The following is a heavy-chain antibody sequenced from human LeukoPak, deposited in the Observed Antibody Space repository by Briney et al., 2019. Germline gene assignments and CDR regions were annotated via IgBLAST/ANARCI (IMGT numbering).Heavy chain of an antibody. V-gene: IGHV3-21*01. D-gene: IGHD1-7*01. Sequence: GGSLRLSCAASGFTFSSYRMNWVRQAPGKGLEWVSSMNSRSSSKYYADSVKGRFTISRDNAKNSLYLQMNSLRAEDTAVYYCAREVTGTTFDYWGQGTLVTVSS. CDR3: AREVTGTTFDY. CDR1: GFTFSSYR. J-gene: IGHJ4*02. CDR2: MNSRSSSK.